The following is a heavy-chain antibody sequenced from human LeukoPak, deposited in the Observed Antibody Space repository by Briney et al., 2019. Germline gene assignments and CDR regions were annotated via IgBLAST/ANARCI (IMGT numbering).Heavy chain of an antibody. CDR1: GFTFSSYS. J-gene: IGHJ4*02. CDR3: ARPLTQYYDILTGYDY. D-gene: IGHD3-9*01. V-gene: IGHV3-21*01. CDR2: ISSSSSYI. Sequence: GGSLRLSCAASGFTFSSYSMNWVRQAPGKGLEWVSSISSSSSYIYYADSVKGRFTISRDNAKNSLCLQMNSLRAEDTAVYYCARPLTQYYDILTGYDYWGQGTLVTVSS.